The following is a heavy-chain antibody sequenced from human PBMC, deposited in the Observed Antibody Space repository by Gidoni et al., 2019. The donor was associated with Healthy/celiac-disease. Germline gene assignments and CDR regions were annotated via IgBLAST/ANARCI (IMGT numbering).Heavy chain of an antibody. V-gene: IGHV3-30*18. CDR1: GFTFSSYG. Sequence: QVQLVESGGGVVQPGRSLRLSCAASGFTFSSYGMHWVRQAPGKGLEWVAVISYEGSNKYYADSVKGRFTISRDNSKNTLYLQMNSLRAEDTAVYYCAKPLRDGYNPNDYWGQGTLVTVSS. D-gene: IGHD5-12*01. CDR3: AKPLRDGYNPNDY. CDR2: ISYEGSNK. J-gene: IGHJ4*02.